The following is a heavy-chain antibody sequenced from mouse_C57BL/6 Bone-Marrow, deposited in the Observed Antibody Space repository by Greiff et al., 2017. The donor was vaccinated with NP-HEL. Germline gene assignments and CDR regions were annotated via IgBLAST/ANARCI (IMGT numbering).Heavy chain of an antibody. CDR1: GYTFTDYY. CDR3: ARGGGTTVPFAY. CDR2: IFPGSGST. J-gene: IGHJ3*01. Sequence: VQRVESGPELVKPGASVKISCKASGYTFTDYYINWVKQRPGQGLEWIGWIFPGSGSTYYNEKFKGKATLTVDKSSSTAYMLLSSLTSEDSAVYFCARGGGTTVPFAYWGQGTLVTVSA. D-gene: IGHD1-1*01. V-gene: IGHV1-75*01.